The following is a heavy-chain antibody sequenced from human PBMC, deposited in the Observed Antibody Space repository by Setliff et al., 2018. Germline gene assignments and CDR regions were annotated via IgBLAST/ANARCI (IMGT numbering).Heavy chain of an antibody. CDR3: ARLLNGYNSYDYYYMDV. CDR1: GYNFNSHW. CDR2: IFPADSET. J-gene: IGHJ6*03. D-gene: IGHD5-12*01. Sequence: GESLKISCATSGYNFNSHWIAWVRQVPGGGLEWMGLIFPADSETRYSPSFQGQFTMSVDTSISTAYLQWSSLKASDSAMYYCARLLNGYNSYDYYYMDVWGKGTTVTVSS. V-gene: IGHV5-51*01.